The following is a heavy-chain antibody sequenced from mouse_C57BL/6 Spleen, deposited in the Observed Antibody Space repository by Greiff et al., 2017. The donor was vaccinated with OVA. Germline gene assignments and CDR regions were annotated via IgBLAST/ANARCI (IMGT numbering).Heavy chain of an antibody. V-gene: IGHV1-64*01. Sequence: QVQLQQPGAELVKPGASVKLSCKASGYTFTSYWMHWVKQRPGQGLEWIGMIHPNSGSTNYNEKFKSKATLTVDKSSSTAYMQLSSLTSEDSAVYYCARSRGSSYFFDYWGQGTTLTVSS. J-gene: IGHJ2*01. CDR2: IHPNSGST. CDR3: ARSRGSSYFFDY. CDR1: GYTFTSYW. D-gene: IGHD1-1*01.